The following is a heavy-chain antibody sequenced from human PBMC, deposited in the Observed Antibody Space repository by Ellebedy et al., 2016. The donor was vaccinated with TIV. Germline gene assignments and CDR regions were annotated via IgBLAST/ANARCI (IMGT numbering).Heavy chain of an antibody. CDR3: ARVNQWQGFDL. Sequence: SVKVSCXASGGTFSNSALNWVRQAPGQGLEWMGRIIPIVDVPNYAQQFQGRVSITADKPTSTAYMELSSPKAEDTAIYYCARVNQWQGFDLWGQGTLVTVSS. J-gene: IGHJ5*02. V-gene: IGHV1-69*04. CDR2: IIPIVDVP. CDR1: GGTFSNSA. D-gene: IGHD6-19*01.